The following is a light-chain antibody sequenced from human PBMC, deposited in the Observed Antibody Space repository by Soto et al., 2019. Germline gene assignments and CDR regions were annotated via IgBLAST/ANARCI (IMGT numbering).Light chain of an antibody. V-gene: IGKV3-11*01. Sequence: EIVLTQSPATLSLSPGERATLSCRASQSVNSYLAWYQKKPGQSPRLLIYDASNRATGIPARFSGRGSGTDFTITISSPEPEDFAVYYCQQRSNWPLTFGGGTKVEIK. CDR1: QSVNSY. CDR3: QQRSNWPLT. J-gene: IGKJ4*01. CDR2: DAS.